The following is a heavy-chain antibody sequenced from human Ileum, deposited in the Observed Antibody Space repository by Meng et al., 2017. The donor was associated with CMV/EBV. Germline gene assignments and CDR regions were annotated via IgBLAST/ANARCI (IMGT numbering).Heavy chain of an antibody. CDR2: IRLDGINK. Sequence: GESLKISCAASGFRFSAYAMHWVRQAPGKRLECLAHIRLDGINKNYANSVKGRFTISRDNSKNTLYLEMNSLRPEDTAVYYCVKDAYGYLVWARGTTVTVSS. CDR1: GFRFSAYA. CDR3: VKDAYGYLV. J-gene: IGHJ6*02. V-gene: IGHV3-30*02. D-gene: IGHD5-18*01.